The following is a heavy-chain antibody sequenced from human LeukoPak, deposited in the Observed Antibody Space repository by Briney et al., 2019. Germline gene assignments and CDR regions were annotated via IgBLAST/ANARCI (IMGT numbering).Heavy chain of an antibody. CDR2: MNPNSGNT. J-gene: IGHJ4*02. V-gene: IGHV1-8*01. CDR1: GYTFSSYD. CDR3: AMTPRGSIDY. Sequence: ASVKASRTASGYTFSSYDTNRVPQATGPGLKWMGWMNPNSGNTGYAQKFQGRVTMTRNTSISTAYMELSSLRSEDTAVYYCAMTPRGSIDYWGQGTLVTVSS.